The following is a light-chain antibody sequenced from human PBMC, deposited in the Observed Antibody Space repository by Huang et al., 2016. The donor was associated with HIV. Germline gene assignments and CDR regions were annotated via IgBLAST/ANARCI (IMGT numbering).Light chain of an antibody. CDR1: QTITSF. V-gene: IGKV1-39*01. J-gene: IGKJ3*01. CDR3: QQSSSTPFT. Sequence: DIQMTQSPSSLSASVGDRVTITCRASQTITSFLNWYQQKPGKAPKLLIYAASSLQSGVPSRFSGSGSGTSFTLTIITLQPEDFATYYCQQSSSTPFTFGPGTRVDIK. CDR2: AAS.